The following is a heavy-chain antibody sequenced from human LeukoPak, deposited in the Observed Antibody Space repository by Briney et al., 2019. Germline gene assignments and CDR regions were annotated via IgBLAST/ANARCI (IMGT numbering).Heavy chain of an antibody. CDR2: IKQDGSEK. CDR3: ARDWYYDILTGYYLQPFDY. V-gene: IGHV3-7*01. D-gene: IGHD3-9*01. CDR1: GFTFSSYW. J-gene: IGHJ4*02. Sequence: PGGTLRLSCAASGFTFSSYWMSWVRQAPGKGLEWVASIKQDGSEKYYVDSVKGRSTFSRDNAKDSLYLQMNSLRAEDTGVYYCARDWYYDILTGYYLQPFDYWGQGTLVTVSS.